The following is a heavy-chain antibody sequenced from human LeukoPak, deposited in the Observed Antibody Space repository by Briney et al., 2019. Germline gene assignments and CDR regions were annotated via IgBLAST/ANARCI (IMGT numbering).Heavy chain of an antibody. CDR2: IWYDGSNK. D-gene: IGHD5-24*01. Sequence: GGSLRLSCAASGFTFSSYGMHWVRQAPGKGLEWVAVIWYDGSNKYYADSVKGRFTISRDNSKSTLYLQMNSLRAEDTAVYYCATRGDGYNLGPRRLNYFDYWGQGTLVTVTS. CDR1: GFTFSSYG. V-gene: IGHV3-33*01. CDR3: ATRGDGYNLGPRRLNYFDY. J-gene: IGHJ4*02.